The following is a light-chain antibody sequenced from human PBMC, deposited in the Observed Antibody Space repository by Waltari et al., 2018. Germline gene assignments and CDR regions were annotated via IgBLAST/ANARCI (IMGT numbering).Light chain of an antibody. CDR3: SSYTSSSTLDYV. V-gene: IGLV2-14*01. CDR1: SSDVGRHNY. CDR2: EVS. J-gene: IGLJ1*01. Sequence: QSALTQPASVSGSPGQSITISCTGTSSDVGRHNYVSWYQQRPGKAPKTMISEVSNRPSGVSNRCSGTKSGNTASLTISGLQAEDEADYYCSSYTSSSTLDYVFGTGTKVTVL.